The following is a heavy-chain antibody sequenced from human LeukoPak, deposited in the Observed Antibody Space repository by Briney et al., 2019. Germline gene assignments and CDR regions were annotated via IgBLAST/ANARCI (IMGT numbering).Heavy chain of an antibody. CDR1: GYTLTVYH. V-gene: IGHV1-18*04. D-gene: IGHD6-19*01. CDR3: ARFGLGKHIEVAGIPFDI. J-gene: IGHJ3*02. CDR2: INPNSGGT. Sequence: ASVKVSCKASGYTLTVYHMNWVRQAPGQGLEWMGWINPNSGGTNYAQKLQGRVTMTTDTSTSTAYMELRSLRSDDTAVYYCARFGLGKHIEVAGIPFDIWGQGTMVTVSS.